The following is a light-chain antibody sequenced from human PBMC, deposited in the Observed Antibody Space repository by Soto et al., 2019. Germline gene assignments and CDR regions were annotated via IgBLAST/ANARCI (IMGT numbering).Light chain of an antibody. CDR2: KNN. V-gene: IGLV1-47*01. CDR1: SSNIGRNF. J-gene: IGLJ3*02. CDR3: ATWDASLSAWV. Sequence: QSVLPQPPSASGTPGQRVTISCSGSSSNIGRNFVYWYQQLPGTAPKLLIYKNNQRPSGVPDRFSGSESGPSASLAISGLRSEDEADYYCATWDASLSAWVFGGGTKVTVL.